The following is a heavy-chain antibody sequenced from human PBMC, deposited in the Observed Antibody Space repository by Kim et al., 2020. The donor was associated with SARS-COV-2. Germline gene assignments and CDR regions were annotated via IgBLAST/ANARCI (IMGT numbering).Heavy chain of an antibody. D-gene: IGHD3-10*01. CDR2: INHTGGTIYNPSLS. Sequence: SETLSLTCAVSGGSFSGYYWSWIRQPPGKGLEWIGDINHTGGTIYNPSLSNYNPSLKSRVTISVYGSKNQFSLRLSSVTAADTAVYYCARRSAARDYYYG. CDR3: ARRSAARDYYYG. V-gene: IGHV4-34*01. CDR1: GGSFSGYY. J-gene: IGHJ6*01.